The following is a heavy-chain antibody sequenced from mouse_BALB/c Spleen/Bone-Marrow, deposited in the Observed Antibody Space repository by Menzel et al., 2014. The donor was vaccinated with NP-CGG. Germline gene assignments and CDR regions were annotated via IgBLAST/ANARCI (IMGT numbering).Heavy chain of an antibody. CDR2: IYPGSGNT. J-gene: IGHJ2*01. CDR1: GYAFXNYW. CDR3: ARWDYGNSYYFDY. D-gene: IGHD2-1*01. V-gene: IGHV1-63*01. Sequence: VQLQQSGAELVRPGTSVKISCKASGYAFXNYWLGWVKQRPGHGLEWIGDIYPGSGNTYYNEKFKGKATLTADKSSSTAYMQLSSLTPEDSAVYFCARWDYGNSYYFDYWGQGTTLTVSS.